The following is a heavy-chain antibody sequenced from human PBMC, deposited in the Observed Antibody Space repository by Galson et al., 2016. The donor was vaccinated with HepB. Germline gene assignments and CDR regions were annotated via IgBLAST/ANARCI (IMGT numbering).Heavy chain of an antibody. CDR3: AREPVRLDDLLTGPPRNPDY. Sequence: SLRLSCAASGFTFSRYEMNWVRQAPGKGLEWVSYIRSSGTTIYNADSAKGRFTISRDNAKNSLYLQMNSLRAEDTAVYYCAREPVRLDDLLTGPPRNPDYWGQGTLVTVSS. J-gene: IGHJ4*02. V-gene: IGHV3-48*03. CDR2: IRSSGTTI. D-gene: IGHD3-9*01. CDR1: GFTFSRYE.